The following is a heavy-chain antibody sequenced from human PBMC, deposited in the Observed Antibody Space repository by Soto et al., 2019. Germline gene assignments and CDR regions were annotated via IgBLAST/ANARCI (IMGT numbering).Heavy chain of an antibody. CDR2: ISWNSGSI. CDR1: GFTFDDYA. V-gene: IGHV3-9*01. CDR3: AKAYAYVSGSYYWILDY. D-gene: IGHD3-10*01. Sequence: DVQLVESGGGLVQPGRSLRLSCAASGFTFDDYAMHWVRQAPGKGLEWVSGISWNSGSIGYADSVKGRFTISRDNAKNSLYLQMNSLRAEDTALYYCAKAYAYVSGSYYWILDYWGQGTLVTVSS. J-gene: IGHJ4*02.